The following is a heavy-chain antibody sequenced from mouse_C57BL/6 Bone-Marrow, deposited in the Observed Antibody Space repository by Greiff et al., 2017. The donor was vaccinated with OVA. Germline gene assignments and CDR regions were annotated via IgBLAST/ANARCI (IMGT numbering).Heavy chain of an antibody. CDR3: ASKPHYYGSSHYYAMDY. D-gene: IGHD1-1*01. V-gene: IGHV3-6*01. J-gene: IGHJ4*01. CDR2: ISYDGSN. CDR1: GYSITSGYY. Sequence: DVKLQESGPGLVKPSQSLSLTCSVTGYSITSGYYWNWIRQFPGNKLEWMGYISYDGSNNYNPSLKNRISITRDTSKNQFFLKLNSVTTEDTATYYCASKPHYYGSSHYYAMDYWGQGTSVTVSS.